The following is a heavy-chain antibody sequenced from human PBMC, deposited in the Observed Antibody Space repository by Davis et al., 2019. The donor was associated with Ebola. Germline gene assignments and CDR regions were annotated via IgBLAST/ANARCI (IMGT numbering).Heavy chain of an antibody. Sequence: GGSLRLSCKGSGYTSTSTWFGRVRQMPGKGLEWMGIIYSGDSDTRYSPSFQGQVTISADKSISTAYLQCSSLKASDTAMYDCARRGYSSGWYRDYWGQGTLFSVSS. CDR3: ARRGYSSGWYRDY. CDR1: GYTSTSTW. V-gene: IGHV5-51*01. D-gene: IGHD6-19*01. CDR2: IYSGDSDT. J-gene: IGHJ4*02.